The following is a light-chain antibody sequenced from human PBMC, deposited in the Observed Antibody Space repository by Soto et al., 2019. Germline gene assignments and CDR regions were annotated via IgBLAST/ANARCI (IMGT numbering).Light chain of an antibody. V-gene: IGLV1-44*01. CDR2: SNN. Sequence: QSVLTQPPSASGTPGQRVTISCSGSSSNIGSNTVSWYQQVPGTAPKLLIYSNNQRPSGVPDRFSGSKSGTSASLATSGLQSEDEADYYCAAWYDSLNALVFGTGTKVTVL. CDR1: SSNIGSNT. CDR3: AAWYDSLNALV. J-gene: IGLJ1*01.